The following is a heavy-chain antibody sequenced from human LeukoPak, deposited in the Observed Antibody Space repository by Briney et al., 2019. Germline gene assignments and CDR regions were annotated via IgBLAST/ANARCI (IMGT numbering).Heavy chain of an antibody. Sequence: PGGSLRLSCAASGFTFSSYSMNWVRQAPGKGLEWVSSISSSSSYIYYADSVKGRFTISRDNAKNSLYLQMNSLRAEDTAVYYCARDPGPDDYIWGRNQKRRGQGTLVTVSS. CDR1: GFTFSSYS. V-gene: IGHV3-21*01. D-gene: IGHD3-16*01. J-gene: IGHJ4*02. CDR2: ISSSSSYI. CDR3: ARDPGPDDYIWGRNQKR.